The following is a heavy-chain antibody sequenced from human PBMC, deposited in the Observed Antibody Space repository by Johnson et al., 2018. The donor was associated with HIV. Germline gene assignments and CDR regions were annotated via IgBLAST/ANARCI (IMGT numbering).Heavy chain of an antibody. CDR2: ISYDESNK. CDR3: ARGLGDSSGYTDAFDI. J-gene: IGHJ3*02. D-gene: IGHD3-22*01. V-gene: IGHV3-30*14. CDR1: GFTFSSYA. Sequence: QVQLVESGGGVVQPGRSLRLSCAASGFTFSSYAMHWVRQAPGKGLEWVAVISYDESNKDYADSVKGRFTISRDNSKNTLYLQMNSLRAEDTAVYYCARGLGDSSGYTDAFDIWGQGTMVTVSS.